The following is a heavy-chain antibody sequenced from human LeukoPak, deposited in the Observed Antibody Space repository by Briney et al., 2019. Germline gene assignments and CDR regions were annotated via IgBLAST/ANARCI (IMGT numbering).Heavy chain of an antibody. D-gene: IGHD6-19*01. Sequence: GGSLRLSCAASGFTFSSYAMSWVRQAPGKGLEWVSAISGSGGSTYYADSVKGRFTISRDNSKNTLYLQLNSLRAEDTAVYYCAKEAVDSSGWYYYYGMDVWGQGTTVTVSS. CDR3: AKEAVDSSGWYYYYGMDV. CDR2: ISGSGGST. J-gene: IGHJ6*02. V-gene: IGHV3-23*01. CDR1: GFTFSSYA.